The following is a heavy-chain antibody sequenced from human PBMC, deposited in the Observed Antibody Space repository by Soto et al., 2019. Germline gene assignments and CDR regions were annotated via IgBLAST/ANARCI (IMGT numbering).Heavy chain of an antibody. V-gene: IGHV4-34*01. CDR1: GGSFSGYY. CDR3: ARTYGDYDDY. D-gene: IGHD4-17*01. Sequence: PSETLSLTCAVYGGSFSGYYWSWIRQPPGKGLEWIGEINHSGSTNYNPSLKSRVTISVDTSKNQFSLKLSSVTAADTAVYYCARTYGDYDDYWGQGTLVTVSS. CDR2: INHSGST. J-gene: IGHJ4*02.